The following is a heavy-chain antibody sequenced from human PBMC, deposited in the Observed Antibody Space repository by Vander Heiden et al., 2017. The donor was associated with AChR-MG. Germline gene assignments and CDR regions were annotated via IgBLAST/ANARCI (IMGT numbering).Heavy chain of an antibody. CDR1: GGSFSGYY. CDR2: INHSGST. V-gene: IGHV4-34*01. D-gene: IGHD3-3*01. CDR3: ARQILEWLSPAQFDY. Sequence: QVQLQQWGAGLLKPSAPLSLPCAVHGGSFSGYYGSGIREPPGKGLEGIGEINHSGSTNYNPSLKSRVTISVDTSKNQFSLKLSSVTAADTAVYYCARQILEWLSPAQFDYWGQGTLVTVSS. J-gene: IGHJ4*02.